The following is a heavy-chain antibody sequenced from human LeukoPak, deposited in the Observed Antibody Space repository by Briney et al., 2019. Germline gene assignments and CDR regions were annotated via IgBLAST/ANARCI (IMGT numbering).Heavy chain of an antibody. V-gene: IGHV3-11*01. D-gene: IGHD3-3*01. CDR3: ARDARHDITPHNWFDP. CDR2: ISSSGSTI. J-gene: IGHJ5*02. Sequence: LGGSLRLSCAASGFTFSDYYMSWIRQAPGKGLEWVSYISSSGSTIYYADSVKGRFTISRDNAKNSLYLQMNSLRAEDTAVYYCARDARHDITPHNWFDPWGQGTLVTVSS. CDR1: GFTFSDYY.